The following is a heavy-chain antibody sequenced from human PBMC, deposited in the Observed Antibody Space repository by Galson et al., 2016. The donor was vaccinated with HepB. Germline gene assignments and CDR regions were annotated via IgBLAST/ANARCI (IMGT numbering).Heavy chain of an antibody. Sequence: SLRLSCAASGFIFSAYAMHWVRQAPGTGLECVSATSGNADITHYVDSVKGRFTTSKAFSKSTLYLQMSSLRVEDTAVYYCVRVVNGSYYTWGQGTLVTVSS. V-gene: IGHV3-64D*06. J-gene: IGHJ5*02. CDR2: TSGNADIT. CDR1: GFIFSAYA. D-gene: IGHD1-26*01. CDR3: VRVVNGSYYT.